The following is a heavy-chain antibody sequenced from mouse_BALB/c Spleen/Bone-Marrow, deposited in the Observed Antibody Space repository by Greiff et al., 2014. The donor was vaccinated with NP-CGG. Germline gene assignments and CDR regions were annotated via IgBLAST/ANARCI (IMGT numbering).Heavy chain of an antibody. CDR2: INPYNGET. J-gene: IGHJ2*01. CDR1: GYTFTEYA. Sequence: ESGPEVVRPGVSMKISCKGSGYTFTEYAMHWVKQSHAKSLEWIGVINPYNGETNYNQKFKDKATMTVDKSSSTAYMELARLTSEDSAIYYCARCYYYGISYYFDYWGQGTTLTVSS. CDR3: ARCYYYGISYYFDY. D-gene: IGHD1-1*01. V-gene: IGHV1-67*01.